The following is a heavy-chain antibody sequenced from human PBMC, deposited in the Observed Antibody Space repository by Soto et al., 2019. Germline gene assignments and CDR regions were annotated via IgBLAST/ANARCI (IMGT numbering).Heavy chain of an antibody. Sequence: QVQLVESGGGVVQPGRSLRLSCAASGFTFSSYGMHWVRQAPGKGLEWVAVIWYDGSNKYYADSVKGRFTISRDNSKNTLYLQMNSLRAEDTAVYYCARDPTRDSSGYWVYFDYWGQGTLVTVSS. V-gene: IGHV3-33*01. CDR1: GFTFSSYG. CDR3: ARDPTRDSSGYWVYFDY. CDR2: IWYDGSNK. J-gene: IGHJ4*02. D-gene: IGHD3-22*01.